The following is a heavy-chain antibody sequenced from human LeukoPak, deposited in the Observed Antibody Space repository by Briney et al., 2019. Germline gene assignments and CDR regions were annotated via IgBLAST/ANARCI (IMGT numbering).Heavy chain of an antibody. Sequence: SDTLSLTCTVSGGSFSSTTSYWGWLPQPPGKGLQWFGNVYYNGSTHYSPSLKSRVTISVDTSNNQFSLKLTSVTAADTGVYFCARHLPHCVYDSCYIKPWDFWGQGTLVTVSS. J-gene: IGHJ4*02. V-gene: IGHV4-39*01. CDR2: VYYNGST. D-gene: IGHD2-2*02. CDR1: GGSFSSTTSY. CDR3: ARHLPHCVYDSCYIKPWDF.